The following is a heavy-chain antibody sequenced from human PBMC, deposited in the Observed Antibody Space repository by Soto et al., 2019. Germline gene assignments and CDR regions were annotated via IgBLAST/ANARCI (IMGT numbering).Heavy chain of an antibody. CDR2: ISAYNGNT. D-gene: IGHD3-3*01. CDR3: ARDLKTYYDFWSGYRTRTTYGMDV. J-gene: IGHJ6*02. Sequence: ASVKVSCKASGYTFTSYGISWVRQAPGQGLEWMGWISAYNGNTNYAQKLQGRVTMTTDTSTSTAYMELRSLRSDDRAVYYCARDLKTYYDFWSGYRTRTTYGMDVWGQGTTVTVSS. V-gene: IGHV1-18*04. CDR1: GYTFTSYG.